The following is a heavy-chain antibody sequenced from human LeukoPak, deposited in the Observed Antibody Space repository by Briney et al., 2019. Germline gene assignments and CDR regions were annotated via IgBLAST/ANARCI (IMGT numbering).Heavy chain of an antibody. CDR3: ARIVRSSIAAPYFDY. V-gene: IGHV3-53*01. Sequence: GGSLRLSCAASGFTVSSNYMSWVRQAPGKGLEWVSVIYSGGSTYYADSVKGRFTISRDNPKNTLYLQMNSLRAEDTAVYYCARIVRSSIAAPYFDYWGQGTLVTVSS. CDR2: IYSGGST. D-gene: IGHD6-6*01. CDR1: GFTVSSNY. J-gene: IGHJ4*02.